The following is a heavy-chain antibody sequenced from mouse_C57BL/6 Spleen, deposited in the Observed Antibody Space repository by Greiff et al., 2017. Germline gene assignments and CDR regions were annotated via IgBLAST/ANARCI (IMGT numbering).Heavy chain of an antibody. Sequence: DVKLVESGGGLVKPGGSLKLSCAASGFTFSDYGMHWVRQAPEKGLEWVAYISSGSSTIYYADTVKGRFTISRDNAKNTLFLQMTSLRSEDTAMYYCPYDGYYGSAMDYWGQGTSVTVSS. J-gene: IGHJ4*01. D-gene: IGHD2-3*01. CDR1: GFTFSDYG. V-gene: IGHV5-17*01. CDR3: PYDGYYGSAMDY. CDR2: ISSGSSTI.